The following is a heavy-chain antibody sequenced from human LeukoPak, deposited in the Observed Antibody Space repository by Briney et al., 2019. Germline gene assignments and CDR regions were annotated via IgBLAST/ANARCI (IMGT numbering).Heavy chain of an antibody. J-gene: IGHJ4*02. CDR1: GGSISSYY. V-gene: IGHV4-59*01. D-gene: IGHD6-13*01. Sequence: SETLSLTCTVSGGSISSYYWSWIRQPPGKGLEWIGYIYYSGSTNYNPSLKSRVTISVDTFKNQFSLKLSSVTAADTAVYYCAGLLSSPGIAAAGSPDYWGQGTLVTVSS. CDR2: IYYSGST. CDR3: AGLLSSPGIAAAGSPDY.